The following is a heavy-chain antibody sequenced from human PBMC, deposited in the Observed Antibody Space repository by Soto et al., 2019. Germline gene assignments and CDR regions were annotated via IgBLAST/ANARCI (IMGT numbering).Heavy chain of an antibody. Sequence: GGSLRLSCAASGFTFSSYWMSWVRQAPGKGLEWVANIKQDGSEKYYVDSVKGRFTISRDNAKNSLYLQMNSLRAEDTAVYYCARDNRYSYGPFDPWGQGTLVTVSS. D-gene: IGHD5-18*01. CDR3: ARDNRYSYGPFDP. CDR1: GFTFSSYW. CDR2: IKQDGSEK. J-gene: IGHJ5*02. V-gene: IGHV3-7*05.